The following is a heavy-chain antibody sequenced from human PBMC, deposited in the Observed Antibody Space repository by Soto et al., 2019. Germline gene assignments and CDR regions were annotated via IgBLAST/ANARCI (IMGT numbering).Heavy chain of an antibody. CDR1: GGTFSSYA. V-gene: IGHV1-18*01. CDR2: ISAYNGNT. CDR3: AREPPPWDAFDI. Sequence: QVQLVQSGAEVKKPGSSVKVSCKASGGTFSSYAISWVRQAPGQGLEWMGGISAYNGNTNYAQKLQGRVTMTTDTSTSTAYMELRSLRSDDTAVYYCAREPPPWDAFDIWGQGTMVTVSS. J-gene: IGHJ3*02.